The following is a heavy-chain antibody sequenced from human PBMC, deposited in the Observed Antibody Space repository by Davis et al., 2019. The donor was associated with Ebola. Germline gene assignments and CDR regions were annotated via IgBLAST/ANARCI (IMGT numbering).Heavy chain of an antibody. V-gene: IGHV3-21*01. CDR1: GFTFSSYW. D-gene: IGHD5-24*01. Sequence: GESLKISCAASGFTFSSYWMSWVRQAPGKGLEWVSSISSSSSYIYYADSVKGRFTISRDNAKNSLYLQMNSLRAEDTAVYYCASLGYKVYWGQGTLVTVSS. CDR2: ISSSSSYI. J-gene: IGHJ4*02. CDR3: ASLGYKVY.